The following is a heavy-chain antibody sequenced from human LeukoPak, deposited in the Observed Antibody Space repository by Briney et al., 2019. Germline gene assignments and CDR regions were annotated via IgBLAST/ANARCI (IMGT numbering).Heavy chain of an antibody. V-gene: IGHV4-59*01. CDR3: ARYRDGYKRSFDY. D-gene: IGHD5-24*01. CDR2: IFYTGTT. CDR1: GGSIRNYY. Sequence: SETLSLTCTVSGGSIRNYYWSWIRQPPGKGLEWIGYIFYTGTTNYNPSLKSRITISVDTSKNQFSLRLSSVTAADTGVYHCARYRDGYKRSFDYWGRGTLVSVSS. J-gene: IGHJ4*02.